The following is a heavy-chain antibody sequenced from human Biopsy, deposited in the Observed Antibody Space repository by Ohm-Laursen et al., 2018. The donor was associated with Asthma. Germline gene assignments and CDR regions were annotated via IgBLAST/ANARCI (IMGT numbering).Heavy chain of an antibody. V-gene: IGHV1-69*13. CDR1: GGTFSNFA. J-gene: IGHJ6*02. CDR3: ARCQVGYSSGWSLLLKKIYYPGMDV. D-gene: IGHD6-19*01. CDR2: IMTVFGTT. Sequence: ASVKVSCKAPGGTFSNFAISWVRQAPGQGLEWLGGIMTVFGTTNYAQKFQGRVTITADESTSTAYMEVTSLRSEDTAIYYCARCQVGYSSGWSLLLKKIYYPGMDVWDQGTAVTVSS.